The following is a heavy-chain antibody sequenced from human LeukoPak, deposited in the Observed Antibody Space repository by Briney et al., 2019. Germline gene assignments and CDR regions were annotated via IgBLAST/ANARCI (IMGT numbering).Heavy chain of an antibody. D-gene: IGHD2-8*01. Sequence: ASVKVSCKASGYTFTCYYMHCVRQASAQGLEWMGWINPNSGGTNYAQKFQRRVTMTRDTSISTAYMELSRLRSDDTAVYYCAREGGVVLYYGIGYWGQGTLVAVSS. V-gene: IGHV1-2*02. J-gene: IGHJ4*02. CDR1: GYTFTCYY. CDR2: INPNSGGT. CDR3: AREGGVVLYYGIGY.